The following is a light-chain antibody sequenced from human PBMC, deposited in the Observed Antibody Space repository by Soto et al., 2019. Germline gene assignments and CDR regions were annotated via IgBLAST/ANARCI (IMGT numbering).Light chain of an antibody. V-gene: IGKV3-11*01. J-gene: IGKJ4*01. CDR2: DAS. Sequence: EIVLTQSPATLSLSPGERATLSCRASQSVSSYLAWYQQKPGQAPRLLIYDASNRATGIPARFSGSGSGTDCTLTISSLEPEDFAVYYCQHRSKWPPTFGGGTKVEIK. CDR1: QSVSSY. CDR3: QHRSKWPPT.